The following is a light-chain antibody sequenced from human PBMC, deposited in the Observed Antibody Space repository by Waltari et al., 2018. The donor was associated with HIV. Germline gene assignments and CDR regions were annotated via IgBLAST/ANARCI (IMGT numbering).Light chain of an antibody. V-gene: IGLV3-1*01. Sequence: SYELTLPPSVSVSPGQTASIRCPGDKLGDTYASWYQQRPGQSPVLIIYKDKKRPSGIPERFSGSNSGNTATLTISGTQTMDEADYYCQVWDYRGYVMFGGGTKLTVL. CDR3: QVWDYRGYVM. CDR1: KLGDTY. J-gene: IGLJ3*02. CDR2: KDK.